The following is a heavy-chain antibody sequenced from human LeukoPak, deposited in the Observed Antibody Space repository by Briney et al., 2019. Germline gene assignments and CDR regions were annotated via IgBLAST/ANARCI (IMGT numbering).Heavy chain of an antibody. J-gene: IGHJ4*02. CDR1: GGSISSSSYY. D-gene: IGHD5-18*01. V-gene: IGHV4-39*07. Sequence: SETLSLTCTVSGGSISSSSYYWGWIRQPPGKGLEWIGSIYYSGSTNYNPSLKSRVTISVDTSKNQFSLKLTSVTAADTAVYYCARDRDGYSRYFDYWGQGTLVTVSS. CDR2: IYYSGST. CDR3: ARDRDGYSRYFDY.